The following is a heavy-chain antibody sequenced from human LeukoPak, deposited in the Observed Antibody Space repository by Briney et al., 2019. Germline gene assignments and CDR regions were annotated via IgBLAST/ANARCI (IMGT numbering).Heavy chain of an antibody. V-gene: IGHV3-74*01. CDR3: ARDFSGYDYNFDY. Sequence: PGGSLRLSCAASGFTFTSYWMHWVRQAPGKGLVGVSRINSDGTSTNYADSVKGRFTISRDNTKKSLYLQMNSLRAEDTAVYYCARDFSGYDYNFDYWGQGTLVTVSS. J-gene: IGHJ4*02. CDR1: GFTFTSYW. CDR2: INSDGTST. D-gene: IGHD5-12*01.